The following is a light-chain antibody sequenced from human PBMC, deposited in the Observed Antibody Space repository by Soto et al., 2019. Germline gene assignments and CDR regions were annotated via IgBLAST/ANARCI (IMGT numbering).Light chain of an antibody. V-gene: IGLV2-11*01. J-gene: IGLJ1*01. Sequence: QSVLTQPRSVSGSPGQSVSISCTVTSSDVGGYTYVSWYQQHPGKAPKVMIYDVSKRPSGVPDRFSGSKSGNTASLTISGLQSEDEADYYCCSYAGRYTYVFGTGTKVTVL. CDR3: CSYAGRYTYV. CDR2: DVS. CDR1: SSDVGGYTY.